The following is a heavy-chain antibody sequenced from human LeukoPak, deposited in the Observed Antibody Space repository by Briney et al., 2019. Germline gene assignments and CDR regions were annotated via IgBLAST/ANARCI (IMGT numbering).Heavy chain of an antibody. CDR1: GASISGDY. CDR2: VYTSGSA. Sequence: PSETLSLTCTVSGASISGDYWSWIRQPAGKGLEWIGRVYTSGSANYHPSLKSRVIVSVDTAKNQFSLKLSSVPAADTAVYYCARGGSAAAGTLFFSGSAFDTWGLGNLVTVFS. D-gene: IGHD6-13*01. CDR3: ARGGSAAAGTLFFSGSAFDT. J-gene: IGHJ5*02. V-gene: IGHV4-4*07.